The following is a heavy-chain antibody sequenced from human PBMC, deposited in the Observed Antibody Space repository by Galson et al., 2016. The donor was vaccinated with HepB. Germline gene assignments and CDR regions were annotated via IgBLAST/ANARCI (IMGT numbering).Heavy chain of an antibody. V-gene: IGHV3-23*01. D-gene: IGHD6-19*01. J-gene: IGHJ6*02. CDR2: ISGRGELK. CDR3: AKIWGKSSGWYGSSYYQYGMDV. CDR1: GFTFSSYA. Sequence: SLRLSCAASGFTFSSYAMSWVRQAPGTGLEWVSGISGRGELKYYADSVKGRFTISRDNPKNTLYLQMKSLRVDDTAVYYCAKIWGKSSGWYGSSYYQYGMDVWGQGTTVSVSS.